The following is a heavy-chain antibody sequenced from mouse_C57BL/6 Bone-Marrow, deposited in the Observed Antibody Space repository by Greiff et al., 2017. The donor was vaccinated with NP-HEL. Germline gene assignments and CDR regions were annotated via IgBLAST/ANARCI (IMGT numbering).Heavy chain of an antibody. V-gene: IGHV7-1*01. CDR1: GFTFSDFY. J-gene: IGHJ4*01. Sequence: EVKLMESGGGLVQSGRSLRLSCATSGFTFSDFYMEWVRQAPGKGLEWIAASRNKANDYTTEYSASVKGRFIVSRDTSQSILYLQMNALMAEDTAIYYCARDSDSSDAMDYWGQGTSVTVSS. CDR3: ARDSDSSDAMDY. CDR2: SRNKANDYTT. D-gene: IGHD3-2*02.